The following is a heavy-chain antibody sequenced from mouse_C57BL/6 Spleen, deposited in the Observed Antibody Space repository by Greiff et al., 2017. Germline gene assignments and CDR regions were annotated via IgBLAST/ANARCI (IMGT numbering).Heavy chain of an antibody. Sequence: QVQLQQPGAELVKPGASVKLSCKASGYTFTSYWMQWVKQRPGQGLEWIGEIDPSDSYTNYNQKFKGKATLTVDTSSSPAYMQLSSLTSEDSAVYYCARCYGSYLFYFDYWGQGTTLTVSS. J-gene: IGHJ2*01. D-gene: IGHD2-3*01. CDR1: GYTFTSYW. CDR3: ARCYGSYLFYFDY. V-gene: IGHV1-50*01. CDR2: IDPSDSYT.